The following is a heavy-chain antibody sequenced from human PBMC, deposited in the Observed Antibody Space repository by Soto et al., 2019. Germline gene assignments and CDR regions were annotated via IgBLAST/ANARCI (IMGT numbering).Heavy chain of an antibody. D-gene: IGHD1-26*01. V-gene: IGHV3-49*03. Sequence: GGSLRLSCTASGFTFGDYAMSWFRQAPGKGLEWLGFIRSKAYGGTTEYAASVKGRFTISRDDSKSIANLQMNSLKAEDTAVYYCTSIVGGLYYYYYGMDVWGQGTTVTISS. J-gene: IGHJ6*02. CDR1: GFTFGDYA. CDR2: IRSKAYGGTT. CDR3: TSIVGGLYYYYYGMDV.